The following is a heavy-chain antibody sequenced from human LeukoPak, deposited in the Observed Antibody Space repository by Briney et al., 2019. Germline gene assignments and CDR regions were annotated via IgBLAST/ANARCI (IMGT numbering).Heavy chain of an antibody. D-gene: IGHD6-13*01. CDR3: ASTDSSSWNY. J-gene: IGHJ4*02. Sequence: SETLSLTCTVSGGSISSGSYYWSWIRQPAGNGLEWIGRIYTSGSTNYNPSLKSRVTISVDTSKNQFSLKLSSVTAADTAVYYCASTDSSSWNYWGQGTLVTVSS. CDR2: IYTSGST. V-gene: IGHV4-61*02. CDR1: GGSISSGSYY.